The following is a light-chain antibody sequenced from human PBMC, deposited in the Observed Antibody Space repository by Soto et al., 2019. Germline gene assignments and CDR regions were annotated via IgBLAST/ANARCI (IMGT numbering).Light chain of an antibody. Sequence: DIQMTQFPSSLSASVGDRVTLTCQASQGISNYLNWYQQKPGKAPKLLIYDASTVETGVPSRFSGSGYGTEFTFTISGLQPEDVATYYCQQYESLVHFGGGTKVEIK. CDR2: DAS. CDR3: QQYESLVH. V-gene: IGKV1-33*01. J-gene: IGKJ4*01. CDR1: QGISNY.